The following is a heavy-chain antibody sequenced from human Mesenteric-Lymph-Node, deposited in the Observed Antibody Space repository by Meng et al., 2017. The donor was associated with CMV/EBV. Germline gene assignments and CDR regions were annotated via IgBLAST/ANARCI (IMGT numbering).Heavy chain of an antibody. J-gene: IGHJ5*02. CDR1: PLTFSSHG. V-gene: IGHV3-21*01. D-gene: IGHD6-13*01. CDR3: ARDPYSSNGGWFDP. Sequence: ASPLTFSSHGMSWVRQAPGKGLEWVSSISSSSGYIYYADSVKGRFTISRDNAKNSLFLQMNSLRAEDTAVYYCARDPYSSNGGWFDPWGQGTLVTVSS. CDR2: ISSSSGYI.